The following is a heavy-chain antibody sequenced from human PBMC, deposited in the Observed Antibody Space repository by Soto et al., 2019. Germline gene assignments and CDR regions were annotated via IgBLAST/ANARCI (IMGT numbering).Heavy chain of an antibody. CDR3: ARGLGYCSSTSCYAFDP. CDR2: ISPIFGTA. D-gene: IGHD2-2*01. CDR1: GGTFSSYA. J-gene: IGHJ5*02. Sequence: QVQLVQSGAEVKKPGASVKVSCKASGGTFSSYAISWMRQAPGQGLEWMGGISPIFGTANYAQKFQGRVTITADESTSTADMELSSLRSEDTAVYYCARGLGYCSSTSCYAFDPWGQGTLVTVSS. V-gene: IGHV1-69*01.